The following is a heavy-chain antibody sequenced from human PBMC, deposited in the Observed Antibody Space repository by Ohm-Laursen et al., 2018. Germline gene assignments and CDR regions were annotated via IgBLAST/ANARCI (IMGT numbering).Heavy chain of an antibody. CDR2: INSDGSST. CDR1: GFTFRNYW. D-gene: IGHD3-22*01. Sequence: ESLRISCKASGFTFRNYWMHWVRQAPGKGLVWVSRINSDGSSTSYADSVNGRFTISRDNAKNTLYLQMNSLRAEDTAVYYCARDCDYYDSGGYCYWGQGTLVIVSS. CDR3: ARDCDYYDSGGYCY. V-gene: IGHV3-74*01. J-gene: IGHJ4*02.